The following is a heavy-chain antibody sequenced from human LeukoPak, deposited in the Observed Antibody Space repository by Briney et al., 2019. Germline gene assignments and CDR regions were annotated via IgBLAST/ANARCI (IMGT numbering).Heavy chain of an antibody. J-gene: IGHJ4*02. CDR3: ATARKLWFGALFSYLFDY. CDR2: FDPEDGET. V-gene: IGHV1-24*01. Sequence: ASVKVSCKVSGYTLTELSMHWVRQAPGKGLEWMGGFDPEDGETIYAQKFQGRVTMTEDTSTDTAYMELSSLRSEDTAVYYCATARKLWFGALFSYLFDYWGQGTLVTVSS. CDR1: GYTLTELS. D-gene: IGHD3-10*01.